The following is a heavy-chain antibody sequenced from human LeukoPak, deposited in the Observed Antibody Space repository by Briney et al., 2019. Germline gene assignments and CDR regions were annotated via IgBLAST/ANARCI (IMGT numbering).Heavy chain of an antibody. V-gene: IGHV3-7*03. CDR3: ARDNGWSADF. J-gene: IGHJ4*02. D-gene: IGHD2-15*01. CDR2: IKQDGSAK. CDR1: GFTFGKYW. Sequence: PGGSLRLSCVASGFTFGKYWMSWVRQAPGKGLEWVANIKQDGSAKPYVDSVKGRFTISRDNAKNSLFLQMNSLRAEDTAVYYCARDNGWSADFWGQGTLVTVSS.